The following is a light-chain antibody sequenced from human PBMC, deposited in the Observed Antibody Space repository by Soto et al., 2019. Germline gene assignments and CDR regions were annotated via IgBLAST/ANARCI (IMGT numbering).Light chain of an antibody. J-gene: IGKJ2*01. CDR3: QHYNYWPYT. CDR1: QTIDNT. V-gene: IGKV3-15*01. CDR2: DVS. Sequence: EIVRTQSPATLSLFPGERANLSCRASQTIDNTLAWYQRKPGQAPRLLIYDVSTRATGVPARFSGSGSGSDFTLTISSLQSEDFAVYYCQHYNYWPYTFGQGTKVDIK.